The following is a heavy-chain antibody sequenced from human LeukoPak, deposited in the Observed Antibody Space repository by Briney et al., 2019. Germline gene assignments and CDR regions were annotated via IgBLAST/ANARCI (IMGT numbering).Heavy chain of an antibody. Sequence: GGSLRLSCAVSGFTFSDYWMSWVRQAPGKGLEWAANIDLDGSEKNYLDSVKGRFTISRDNAKNTVYLQMNSLRAEDTAVYYCVRDWGYDSSGYWQKYFDTWGQGTLVTVSS. J-gene: IGHJ4*02. CDR2: IDLDGSEK. V-gene: IGHV3-7*01. D-gene: IGHD3-22*01. CDR3: VRDWGYDSSGYWQKYFDT. CDR1: GFTFSDYW.